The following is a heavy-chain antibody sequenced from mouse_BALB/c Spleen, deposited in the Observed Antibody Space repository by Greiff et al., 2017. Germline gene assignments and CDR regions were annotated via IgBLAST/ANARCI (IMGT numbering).Heavy chain of an antibody. V-gene: IGHV1-14*01. CDR3: ARLDRYEAMDY. CDR1: GYTFTSYV. CDR2: INPYNDGT. D-gene: IGHD2-14*01. J-gene: IGHJ4*01. Sequence: EVQLQQSGPELVKPGASVKMSCKASGYTFTSYVMHWVKQKPGQGLEWIGYINPYNDGTKYNEKFKGEATLTSDKSSSTAYMELSSLTSEDSAVYYCARLDRYEAMDYWGQGTSVTVSS.